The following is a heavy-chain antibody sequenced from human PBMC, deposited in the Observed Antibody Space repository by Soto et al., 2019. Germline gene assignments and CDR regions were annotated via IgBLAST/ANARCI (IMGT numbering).Heavy chain of an antibody. Sequence: PSETLSLTCTVSGGSISSDSYYWGWIRQSPEKGLEWIASISYSGSTYYNPTLKSRLIISVDTSKSQFSLKVSPVTAADTAVYYCARVRYSSGWYFDYWGQGTPVTSPQ. V-gene: IGHV4-39*07. CDR2: ISYSGST. D-gene: IGHD6-19*01. CDR1: GGSISSDSYY. CDR3: ARVRYSSGWYFDY. J-gene: IGHJ4*02.